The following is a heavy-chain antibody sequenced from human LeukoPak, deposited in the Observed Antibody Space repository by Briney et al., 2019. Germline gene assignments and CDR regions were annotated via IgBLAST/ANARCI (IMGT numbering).Heavy chain of an antibody. CDR2: ISAYNGNT. D-gene: IGHD2-15*01. CDR3: ARAPPDHTPGGY. CDR1: GYTFTSYG. Sequence: ASVKVSCKASGYTFTSYGISWVRQAPGQGLEWMGWISAYNGNTNYAQKLQGRVTMTTDTSTSTAYMGLRSLRSDDTAVYYCARAPPDHTPGGYWGQGTLVTVSS. J-gene: IGHJ4*02. V-gene: IGHV1-18*01.